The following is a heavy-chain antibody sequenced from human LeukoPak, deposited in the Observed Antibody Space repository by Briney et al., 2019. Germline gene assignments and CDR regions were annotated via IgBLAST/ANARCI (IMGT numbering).Heavy chain of an antibody. CDR2: INHSGST. V-gene: IGHV4-34*01. Sequence: ASETLSLTCAVYGGSFSDYYWSWIRQPPGKGLEWIGEINHSGSTNYNPSLKSRVTISVDTSKNQFSLKLSSVTAADTAVYYCARHKDYYYSYMDVWGKGTTVTISS. CDR1: GGSFSDYY. CDR3: ARHKDYYYSYMDV. J-gene: IGHJ6*03.